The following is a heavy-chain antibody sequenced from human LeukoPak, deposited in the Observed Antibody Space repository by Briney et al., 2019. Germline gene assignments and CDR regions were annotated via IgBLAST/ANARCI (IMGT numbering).Heavy chain of an antibody. J-gene: IGHJ4*02. D-gene: IGHD6-19*01. CDR3: ARVGRSGWDFDH. Sequence: GDSLRLSCVASGFTFSGNWMTWVRQAPGKGLEWLAIINEGGGLTYYVDSVKGRFTISRDNANNSLFLQLISLTVDDTAVYYCARVGRSGWDFDHWGQGTLVTVSS. CDR2: INEGGGLT. CDR1: GFTFSGNW. V-gene: IGHV3-7*01.